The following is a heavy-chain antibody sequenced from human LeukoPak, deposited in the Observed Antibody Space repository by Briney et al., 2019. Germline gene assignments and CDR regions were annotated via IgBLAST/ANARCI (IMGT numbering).Heavy chain of an antibody. CDR3: ARVRERGLSGYDYNWFDP. CDR2: IIPIFGTA. CDR1: GGTFSIYA. Sequence: SVTVSCTASGGTFSIYAISWVRQAPGQGLEWMGGIIPIFGTANYAQKFQGRVTITADESTSTAYMELSSLRSEDTAVYYCARVRERGLSGYDYNWFDPWGQGTLVTVSS. J-gene: IGHJ5*02. V-gene: IGHV1-69*01. D-gene: IGHD5-12*01.